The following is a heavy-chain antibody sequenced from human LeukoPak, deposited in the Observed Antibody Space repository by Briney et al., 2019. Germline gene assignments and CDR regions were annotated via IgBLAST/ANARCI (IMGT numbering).Heavy chain of an antibody. CDR3: ARVYCGGDCYSGGYFDY. Sequence: GGSLRLSCAASGFTFSSYWMSWVRQAPGKGLEWVANIKQDGSEKYYVDSVKGRFTISRDNAKNSLYLQMNSLRAEDTAVYYCARVYCGGDCYSGGYFDYWGQGTLVTVSS. J-gene: IGHJ4*02. CDR1: GFTFSSYW. CDR2: IKQDGSEK. V-gene: IGHV3-7*01. D-gene: IGHD2-21*02.